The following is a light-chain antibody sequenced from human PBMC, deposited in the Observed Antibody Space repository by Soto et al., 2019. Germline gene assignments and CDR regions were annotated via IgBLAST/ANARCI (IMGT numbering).Light chain of an antibody. CDR1: SSDVGAYNF. CDR2: DVS. CDR3: SSYSSSSTLVV. V-gene: IGLV2-14*03. Sequence: QSALTQPASVSGSPGQSIIISCTGTSSDVGAYNFVSWYQQHPGKAPKLMIYDVSYRPSGVSNRFSGSKSGNTASLTISGLQAEDEADYYCSSYSSSSTLVVFGGGTKLTVL. J-gene: IGLJ2*01.